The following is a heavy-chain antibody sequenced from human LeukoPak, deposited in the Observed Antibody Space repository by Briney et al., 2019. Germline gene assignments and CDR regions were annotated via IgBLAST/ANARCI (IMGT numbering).Heavy chain of an antibody. V-gene: IGHV4-59*08. Sequence: PSETLSLTCTVSGGSISSYYWSWIRQPPGKGLEWIGYIYYSGSTNYNPSLKSRVTISVDTSKNQFSLKPSSVTAADTAVYYCARLRGATSPAWDIWGQGTMVTVSS. CDR3: ARLRGATSPAWDI. CDR1: GGSISSYY. CDR2: IYYSGST. D-gene: IGHD1-26*01. J-gene: IGHJ3*02.